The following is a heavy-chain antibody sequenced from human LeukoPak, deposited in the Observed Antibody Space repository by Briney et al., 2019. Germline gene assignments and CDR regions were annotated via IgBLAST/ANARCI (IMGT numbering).Heavy chain of an antibody. Sequence: GASVKVSCKASGYTFNRYGISWVRQAPGQGLEWMGWISAYNGNTKYSQKVQGRVTMTTDTSTSTAYMELRSLRSDDTAVYYCARDRGSSGWYGYSYYYMDVWGKGTTVTISS. CDR1: GYTFNRYG. J-gene: IGHJ6*03. CDR3: ARDRGSSGWYGYSYYYMDV. V-gene: IGHV1-18*01. D-gene: IGHD6-19*01. CDR2: ISAYNGNT.